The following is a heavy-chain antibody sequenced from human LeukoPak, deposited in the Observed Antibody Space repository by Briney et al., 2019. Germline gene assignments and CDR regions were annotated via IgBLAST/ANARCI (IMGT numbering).Heavy chain of an antibody. CDR3: ARRPITFYWFDP. D-gene: IGHD1-20*01. CDR1: GGSISSYY. Sequence: PSETLSLTCTVSGGSISSYYWSWIRQPAGKGLEWIGSIYHSGSTYYNPSLKSRVTISVDTSKNQFSLKLSSVTAADTAVYYCARRPITFYWFDPWGQGTLVTVSS. CDR2: IYHSGST. V-gene: IGHV4-59*08. J-gene: IGHJ5*02.